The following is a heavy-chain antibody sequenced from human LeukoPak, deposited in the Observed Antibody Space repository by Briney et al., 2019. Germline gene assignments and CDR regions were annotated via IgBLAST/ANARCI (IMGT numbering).Heavy chain of an antibody. V-gene: IGHV3-15*05. D-gene: IGHD2-15*01. CDR1: GLTFSNAW. CDR3: TTSRPHCSGGSCSDY. CDR2: IKSETDGGTT. J-gene: IGHJ4*02. Sequence: PGGSLRLSCVASGLTFSNAWMSWVRQAPGKGLEWVCRIKSETDGGTTAYAAPVKGRSTISRDDSENTLYLQMNSLKTEDTALYYCTTSRPHCSGGSCSDYWGQGTLVTVSS.